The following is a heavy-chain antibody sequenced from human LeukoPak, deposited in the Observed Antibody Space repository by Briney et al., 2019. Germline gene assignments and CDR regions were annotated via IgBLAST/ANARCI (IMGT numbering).Heavy chain of an antibody. J-gene: IGHJ4*02. V-gene: IGHV3-33*01. Sequence: GGSLRLSCAASRFTFSSYVMHWVRQAPGKGLEWVALIWYDGDNKYYSDSVKGRFTISRDNAQNSLYLQMNSLRAEDTAVYYCARADYWGQGTLVTVSS. CDR3: ARADY. CDR2: IWYDGDNK. CDR1: RFTFSSYV.